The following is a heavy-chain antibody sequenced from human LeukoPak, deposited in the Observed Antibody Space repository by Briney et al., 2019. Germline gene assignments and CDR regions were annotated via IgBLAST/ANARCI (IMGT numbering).Heavy chain of an antibody. Sequence: NAGGSLRLSCAASGFTFSSYSMNWVRQAPGKGLEWVSYISSSSSYIYYADSVKGRFTISRDNAKNSLYLQMNSLRAEDTAVYYCASASRGQQLANFDYWGQGTLVTVSS. CDR1: GFTFSSYS. J-gene: IGHJ4*02. CDR3: ASASRGQQLANFDY. V-gene: IGHV3-21*01. D-gene: IGHD6-13*01. CDR2: ISSSSSYI.